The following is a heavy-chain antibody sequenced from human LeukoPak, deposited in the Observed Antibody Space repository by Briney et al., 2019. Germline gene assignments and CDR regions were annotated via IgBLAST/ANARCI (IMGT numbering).Heavy chain of an antibody. CDR3: AKDRTPVVPAFSGMDV. CDR1: GFTFSSYS. CDR2: ISSSSSTI. J-gene: IGHJ6*02. Sequence: GGSLRLSCAASGFTFSSYSMNWVRQAPGKGLEWVSYISSSSSTIYYADSVKGRFTISRDNSKNTLYLQMNSLRAEDTAVYYCAKDRTPVVPAFSGMDVWGQGTTVXVSS. D-gene: IGHD2-2*01. V-gene: IGHV3-48*01.